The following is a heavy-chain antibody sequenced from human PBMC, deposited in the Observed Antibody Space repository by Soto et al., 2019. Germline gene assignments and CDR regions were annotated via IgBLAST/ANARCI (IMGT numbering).Heavy chain of an antibody. CDR2: IYSGGST. CDR3: ASDLYHYYDRY. V-gene: IGHV3-66*01. D-gene: IGHD3-22*01. J-gene: IGHJ4*02. Sequence: EVQLVESGGGLVQPGGSLRLSCAASGFTVSSNYMSWVRQAPGKGLEWVSVIYSGGSTYYADSVKGRFTISRDNSKNTLYLQMNSLRAEDTAVYYCASDLYHYYDRYWGQGTLVTVSS. CDR1: GFTVSSNY.